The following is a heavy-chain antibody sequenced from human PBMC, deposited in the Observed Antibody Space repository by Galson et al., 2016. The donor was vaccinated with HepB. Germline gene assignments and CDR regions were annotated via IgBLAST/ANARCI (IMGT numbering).Heavy chain of an antibody. V-gene: IGHV1-3*01. CDR1: GYTFSTYA. Sequence: SVKVSCKASGYTFSTYAIHWVRQAPGQRLEWMGWINGGIGNTKYSQKFQGRVTITRDTSASTAYMDLTGLTSEDTAVYYCARGLKWEPSTDYWGQGTLVTVSS. CDR2: INGGIGNT. CDR3: ARGLKWEPSTDY. D-gene: IGHD1-26*01. J-gene: IGHJ4*02.